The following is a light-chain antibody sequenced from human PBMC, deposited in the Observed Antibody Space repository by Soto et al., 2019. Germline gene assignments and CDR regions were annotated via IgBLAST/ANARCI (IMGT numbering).Light chain of an antibody. Sequence: EIVLTQSPATLSLSPGERATLSCRASQSVTNHLGGNQQKPGQAPRLLIHDASNRATAIPARFSGSGSGTDFTLTISSLETEDFAVYYCQKSGTFGQGTRLEIK. CDR1: QSVTNH. CDR3: QKSGT. V-gene: IGKV3-11*01. J-gene: IGKJ5*01. CDR2: DAS.